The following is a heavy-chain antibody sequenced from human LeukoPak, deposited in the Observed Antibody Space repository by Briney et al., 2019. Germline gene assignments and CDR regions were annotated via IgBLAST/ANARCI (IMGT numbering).Heavy chain of an antibody. CDR3: ARGSGWSLDR. CDR2: ISSSSSTI. CDR1: GFTFSSHT. Sequence: GGSLRLSCAASGFTFSSHTMNWVRQAPGKGLEWVSFISSSSSTIYYADSVKGRFTISRDNAKNSLFLQMNSLRDEDTALYYCARGSGWSLDRWGQGTLVTVSS. J-gene: IGHJ5*02. V-gene: IGHV3-48*02. D-gene: IGHD6-19*01.